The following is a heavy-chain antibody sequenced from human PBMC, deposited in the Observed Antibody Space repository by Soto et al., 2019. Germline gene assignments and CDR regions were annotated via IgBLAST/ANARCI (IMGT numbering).Heavy chain of an antibody. CDR1: GFTFRSYV. D-gene: IGHD3-16*01. Sequence: QVQLVESGGGVVQPGTSLRLSCVGSGFTFRSYVIHWVRQAPGKGLEWVALTSYDGSNNFYGDSVKGRFTISRHNSRNTVELHMDSLRFEDTALYYCARWGTTGGLDVWGQGILVSVSS. CDR3: ARWGTTGGLDV. J-gene: IGHJ4*02. CDR2: TSYDGSNN. V-gene: IGHV3-33*05.